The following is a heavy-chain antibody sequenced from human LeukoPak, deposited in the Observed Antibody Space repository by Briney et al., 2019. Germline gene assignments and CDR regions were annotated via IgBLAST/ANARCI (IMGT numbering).Heavy chain of an antibody. J-gene: IGHJ4*02. Sequence: GGSLRLSCAASGFTFSNYWMHWVRHAPGKGLEWVSAISGSGGYTHYADSVKGRFTISRDNSKNTLYLQMNSLRAENTAVYYCAKDGKRITMIVATRRPYYFDYWGQGTLVTVSS. CDR3: AKDGKRITMIVATRRPYYFDY. CDR1: GFTFSNYW. V-gene: IGHV3-23*01. D-gene: IGHD3-22*01. CDR2: ISGSGGYT.